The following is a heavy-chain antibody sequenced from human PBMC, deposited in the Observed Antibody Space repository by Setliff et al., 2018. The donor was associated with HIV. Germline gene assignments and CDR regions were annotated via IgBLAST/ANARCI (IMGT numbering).Heavy chain of an antibody. CDR2: IYYNGST. J-gene: IGHJ5*02. V-gene: IGHV4-31*03. Sequence: SETLSLTCTVSGGSIGSGGSYWSWIRKHPGKGLERIGNIYYNGSTYCNPSLKSRVTISLDTSKKQFSLRLSSVSAADAAIYYCARGTKLVWGRWFDPWGQGTLVTVSS. CDR1: GGSIGSGGSY. D-gene: IGHD3-16*01. CDR3: ARGTKLVWGRWFDP.